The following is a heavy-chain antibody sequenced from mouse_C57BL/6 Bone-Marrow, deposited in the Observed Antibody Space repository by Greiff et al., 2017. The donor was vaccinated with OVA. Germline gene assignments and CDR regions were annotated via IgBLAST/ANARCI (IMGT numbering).Heavy chain of an antibody. D-gene: IGHD2-2*01. CDR1: GYTFTSYW. CDR2: IHPNSGST. V-gene: IGHV1-64*01. Sequence: QVQLQQPGAELVKPGASVKLSCKASGYTFTSYWVHWVKQRPGQGLEWIGMIHPNSGSTNYNEKFKSKATLTVDKSSSTAYMQLSSLTSEDSAVYYCARYGYVFFDYWGQGTTLTVSS. CDR3: ARYGYVFFDY. J-gene: IGHJ2*01.